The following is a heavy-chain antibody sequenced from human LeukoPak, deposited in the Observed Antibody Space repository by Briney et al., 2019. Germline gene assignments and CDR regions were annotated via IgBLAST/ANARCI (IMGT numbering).Heavy chain of an antibody. CDR2: IYYSGST. J-gene: IGHJ5*02. Sequence: PSETLSLTCTVSGGSISSSSYYWGWIRQPPGKGLEWIGSIYYSGSTYYNPSLKSRVTISVDTSKNQFSLKLSSVTAADTAVYYCARPLGGYDFWSGYYTGDWFDPWGQGTLVTVSS. D-gene: IGHD3-3*01. CDR1: GGSISSSSYY. CDR3: ARPLGGYDFWSGYYTGDWFDP. V-gene: IGHV4-39*01.